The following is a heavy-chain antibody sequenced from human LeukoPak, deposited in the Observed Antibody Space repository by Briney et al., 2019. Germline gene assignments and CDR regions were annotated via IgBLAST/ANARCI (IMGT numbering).Heavy chain of an antibody. Sequence: PGGSLRLSCAASGFTFSSYAMSWVRQAPGRGLEWVSAITGRGDVTFYADSLRGRFTLSRDNSRNTLYLQVNSLRAEDTAVYYCAKGTAVADIYFDYWGQGTLVTVSS. J-gene: IGHJ4*02. V-gene: IGHV3-23*01. CDR1: GFTFSSYA. CDR2: ITGRGDVT. D-gene: IGHD6-19*01. CDR3: AKGTAVADIYFDY.